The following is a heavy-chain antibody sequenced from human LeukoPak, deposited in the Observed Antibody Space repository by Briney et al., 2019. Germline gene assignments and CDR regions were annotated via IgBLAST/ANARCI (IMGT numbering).Heavy chain of an antibody. CDR1: GFTFDDYA. D-gene: IGHD3-10*01. CDR2: ISWNSGSI. V-gene: IGHV3-9*01. Sequence: GRSLRLSCAASGFTFDDYAVHWVRQAPGKGLEWVSGISWNSGSIGYADSVKGRFTISRDNAKNSLYLQMNSLRAEDTALYYCAKDTGLWFGELFSYFDYWGQGTLVTVSS. J-gene: IGHJ4*02. CDR3: AKDTGLWFGELFSYFDY.